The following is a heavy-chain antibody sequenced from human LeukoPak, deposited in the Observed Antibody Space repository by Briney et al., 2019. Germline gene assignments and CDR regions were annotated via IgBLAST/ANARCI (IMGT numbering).Heavy chain of an antibody. Sequence: GSLRLSCAASGFTFSGYAMNWVRQAPGKGLEWVSAISGSGDTTYYTDSVKGRFTTSRDNSKNTLYLQMNSLRAEDTAVYYCAKSPIFQDYWGQGTLVTVSS. CDR1: GFTFSGYA. D-gene: IGHD3-3*01. CDR2: ISGSGDTT. V-gene: IGHV3-23*01. J-gene: IGHJ4*02. CDR3: AKSPIFQDY.